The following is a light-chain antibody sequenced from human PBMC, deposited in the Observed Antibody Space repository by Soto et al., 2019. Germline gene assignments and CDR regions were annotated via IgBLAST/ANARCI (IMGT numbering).Light chain of an antibody. V-gene: IGKV3-20*01. CDR3: QQSCTSPPVA. CDR1: QSVGSRF. Sequence: EIVLTQSPGTLSLSPGERATLSCRASQSVGSRFLAWYQQKPGQAPRLLIYGASNRATGIPDRFSGSGSGTDFTLTINTLEPEDFAVYYWQQSCTSPPVAFGGGTKVEIK. J-gene: IGKJ4*01. CDR2: GAS.